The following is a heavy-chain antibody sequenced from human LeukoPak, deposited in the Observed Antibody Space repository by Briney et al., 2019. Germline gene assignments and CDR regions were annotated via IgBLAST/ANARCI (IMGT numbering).Heavy chain of an antibody. V-gene: IGHV4-39*07. J-gene: IGHJ4*02. CDR2: IYYSGST. CDR1: GGSISSSSYY. D-gene: IGHD3-16*02. Sequence: PSETLSLTCTVSGGSISSSSYYWGWIRQPPGKGLEWIGSIYYSGSTYYNPSLKSRVTISVDTSKNQFSLKLSSVTAADTAVYYCARSEYMITFGGVIVMGTFDYWGQGTLVTVSS. CDR3: ARSEYMITFGGVIVMGTFDY.